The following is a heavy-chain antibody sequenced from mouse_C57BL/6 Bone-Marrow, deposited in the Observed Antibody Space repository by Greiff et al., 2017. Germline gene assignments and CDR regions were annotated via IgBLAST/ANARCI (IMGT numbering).Heavy chain of an antibody. V-gene: IGHV5-12*01. J-gene: IGHJ4*01. CDR3: ARHETIVSYYAMDY. CDR2: ISNGGGST. D-gene: IGHD2-5*01. CDR1: GFTFSDYY. Sequence: EVQVVESGGGLVQPGGSLKLSCAASGFTFSDYYMYWVRQTPEKRLEWVAYISNGGGSTYYPDTVKGRFTISRDNAKNTLYLQMSRLKSEDTAMYYCARHETIVSYYAMDYWGQGTSVTVSS.